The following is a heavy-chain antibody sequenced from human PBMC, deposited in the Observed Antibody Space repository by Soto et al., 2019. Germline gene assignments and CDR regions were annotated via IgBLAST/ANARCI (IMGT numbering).Heavy chain of an antibody. CDR1: GGSMNSGGYY. Sequence: SETLSLTCIVSGGSMNSGGYYWSWIRQLPGKGLEWIGYIHHSGGTYDNPSLKSRLSISIDTSKNHFYLKLKSVTVAATAVYFCARCFWSSPNGLDVWGQGTTVTVS. J-gene: IGHJ6*02. CDR3: ARCFWSSPNGLDV. CDR2: IHHSGGT. D-gene: IGHD3-3*01. V-gene: IGHV4-31*02.